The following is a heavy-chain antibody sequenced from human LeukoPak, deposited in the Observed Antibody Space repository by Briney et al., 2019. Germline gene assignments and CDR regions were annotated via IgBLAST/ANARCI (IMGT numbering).Heavy chain of an antibody. Sequence: GASVKVSCKASGYTFTSYGISWVRQAPGQGLEWMGWISAYNGNTNYAQKLQGRVTMTTDTSTSTAYMELRSLRSDDTAVYYCARTYCGGDCYLGTLDYWGQGTLVTVSS. V-gene: IGHV1-18*01. J-gene: IGHJ4*02. CDR3: ARTYCGGDCYLGTLDY. D-gene: IGHD2-21*01. CDR2: ISAYNGNT. CDR1: GYTFTSYG.